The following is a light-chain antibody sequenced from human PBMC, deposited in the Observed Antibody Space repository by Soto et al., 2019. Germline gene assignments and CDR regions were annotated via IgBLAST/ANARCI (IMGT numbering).Light chain of an antibody. CDR1: QSVSSY. CDR2: DAS. V-gene: IGKV3-11*01. J-gene: IGKJ5*01. Sequence: EIVLTQSPATLSLSPGERATLSSRASQSVSSYLAWYQQKPGQAPRLLIYDASNRATGIPARFSGSGSGTDFTLTISRLETEDFAVFYCQQYGTSEIIFGQGTRLEIK. CDR3: QQYGTSEII.